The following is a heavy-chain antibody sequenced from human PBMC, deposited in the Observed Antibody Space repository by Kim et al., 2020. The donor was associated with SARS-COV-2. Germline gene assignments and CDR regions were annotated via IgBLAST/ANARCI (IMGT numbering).Heavy chain of an antibody. CDR2: ISYDGINK. J-gene: IGHJ4*02. Sequence: GGSLRLSCAASGFTFSSYAMHWVRQAPGKGLEWMTFISYDGINKYYADSVKGRFTISRDNSKNTVYLQMISLRDEVTAVYYCAKDRVTSAASGTVFDYWGQGTLVTVSS. D-gene: IGHD6-13*01. CDR1: GFTFSSYA. CDR3: AKDRVTSAASGTVFDY. V-gene: IGHV3-30*18.